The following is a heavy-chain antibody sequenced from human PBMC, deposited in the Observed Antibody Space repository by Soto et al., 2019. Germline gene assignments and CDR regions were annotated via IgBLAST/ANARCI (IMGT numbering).Heavy chain of an antibody. CDR1: GFIFANYD. Sequence: QMQLVESGGGVVQLGRSLRLSCVGSGFIFANYDMHWVRQAPGKGLEWMALILHDGSAEYYADSVKGRFTISRDNSKSTLYLEMNSLSAEDTGVYYCARSRDGYSFYFYYGMDVWGQGTTVTVSS. D-gene: IGHD4-4*01. CDR3: ARSRDGYSFYFYYGMDV. V-gene: IGHV3-30*03. CDR2: ILHDGSAE. J-gene: IGHJ6*02.